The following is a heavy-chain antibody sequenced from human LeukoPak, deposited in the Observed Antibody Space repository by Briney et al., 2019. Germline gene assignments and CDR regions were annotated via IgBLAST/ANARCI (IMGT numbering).Heavy chain of an antibody. CDR3: AKDPDFLVVVPAARFRFDP. J-gene: IGHJ5*02. V-gene: IGHV3-23*01. D-gene: IGHD2-2*01. CDR1: GFTFDDYG. Sequence: PGGSLRLSCAASGFTFDDYGMSWVRQAPGKGLERVSAISGSGGSTYYADSVKGRFTISRDNSKNTLYLQMNSLRAEDTAVYYCAKDPDFLVVVPAARFRFDPWGQGTLVTVSS. CDR2: ISGSGGST.